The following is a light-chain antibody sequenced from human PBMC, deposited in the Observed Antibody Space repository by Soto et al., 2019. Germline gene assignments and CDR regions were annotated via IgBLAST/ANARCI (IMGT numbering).Light chain of an antibody. CDR3: QSYDSSLSGSV. J-gene: IGLJ2*01. V-gene: IGLV1-40*01. Sequence: QSVLTQPPSVSGAPGQRVTISCTGSSSNIGADSDVHWYQQLPGTAPTLPIYGNSNRPSGVPDRFSGSKSGTSASLAIAGLQAEDEADYYCQSYDSSLSGSVVGGGTKPTVL. CDR2: GNS. CDR1: SSNIGADSD.